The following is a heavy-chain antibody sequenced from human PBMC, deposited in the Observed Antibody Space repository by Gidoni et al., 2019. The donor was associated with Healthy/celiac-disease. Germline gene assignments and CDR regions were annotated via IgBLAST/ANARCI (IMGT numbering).Heavy chain of an antibody. V-gene: IGHV3-30*18. Sequence: QVQLVESGGGVVQPGRSLRLSCAASGFTFSSYGMHWVRQAPGKGLEWVAVISYDGSNKYYADSVKGRFTISRDNSKNTLYLQMNSLRAEDTAVYYCAKGWGVVVNDAFDIWGQGTMVTVSS. D-gene: IGHD2-21*01. CDR2: ISYDGSNK. CDR1: GFTFSSYG. J-gene: IGHJ3*02. CDR3: AKGWGVVVNDAFDI.